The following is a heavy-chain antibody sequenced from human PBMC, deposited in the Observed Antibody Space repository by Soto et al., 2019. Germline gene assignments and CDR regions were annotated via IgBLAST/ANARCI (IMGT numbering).Heavy chain of an antibody. CDR2: INAGNGNT. J-gene: IGHJ4*02. D-gene: IGHD3-3*02. Sequence: VASVKVSCKASGYTCTSYAMHWVRQAPGQRLEWMGWINAGNGNTKYYADSVKGRFTISRDNSKNTLYLQMNSLRAEDTAVYYCAKGLLKGLPFTSDYWGQGTLVTVSS. CDR3: AKGLLKGLPFTSDY. CDR1: GYTCTSYA. V-gene: IGHV1-3*01.